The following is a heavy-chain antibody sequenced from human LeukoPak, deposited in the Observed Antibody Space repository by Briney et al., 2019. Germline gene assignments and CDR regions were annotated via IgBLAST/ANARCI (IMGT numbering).Heavy chain of an antibody. CDR2: INPSGGST. CDR3: ARGVGYDFWSGYYTPYYFDY. D-gene: IGHD3-3*01. V-gene: IGHV1-46*01. CDR1: GYTFTSYG. Sequence: GASVKVSCKASGYTFTSYGISWVRQAPGQGLEWMGIINPSGGSTSYAQKFQGRVTMTRDTSTSTVYMGLSSLRSEDTAVYYCARGVGYDFWSGYYTPYYFDYWGQGTLVTVSS. J-gene: IGHJ4*02.